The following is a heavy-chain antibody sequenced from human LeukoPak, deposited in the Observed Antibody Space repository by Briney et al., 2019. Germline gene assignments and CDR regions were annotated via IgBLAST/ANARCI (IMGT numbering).Heavy chain of an antibody. D-gene: IGHD5-18*01. J-gene: IGHJ4*02. CDR1: GGSISSYY. V-gene: IGHV4-59*01. CDR2: IYYSGST. Sequence: PSETLSHTCTVSGGSISSYYWSWIRQPPGKGLEWIGYIYYSGSTNYNPSLKSRVTISVDTSKNQFSLKLSSVTAADTAVYYCARDVATAMLDYWGQGTLVTVSS. CDR3: ARDVATAMLDY.